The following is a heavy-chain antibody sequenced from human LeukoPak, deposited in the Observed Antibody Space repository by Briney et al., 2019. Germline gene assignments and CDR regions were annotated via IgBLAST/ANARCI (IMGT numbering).Heavy chain of an antibody. Sequence: GRSLRLSCAASGFTFSSYGMHWVRQAPGKGPEWVAVIWYDGSNKYYADSVKGRFTISRDNSKNTLYLQMNSLRAEDTAVYYCARDWALTVKGIDPCGQGSLVTVSS. CDR3: ARDWALTVKGIDP. V-gene: IGHV3-33*01. CDR2: IWYDGSNK. D-gene: IGHD1-20*01. J-gene: IGHJ5*02. CDR1: GFTFSSYG.